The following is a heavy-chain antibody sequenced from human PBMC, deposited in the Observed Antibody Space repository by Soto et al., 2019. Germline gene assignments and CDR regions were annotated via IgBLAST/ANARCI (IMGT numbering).Heavy chain of an antibody. CDR2: ISGSGGST. CDR1: GFTFSSYA. J-gene: IGHJ4*02. CDR3: AKDRGFGESPAY. D-gene: IGHD3-10*01. V-gene: IGHV3-23*01. Sequence: ESGGGLVQPGGSLRLSCAASGFTFSSYAMSWVHQAPGKGLEWVSAISGSGGSTYYADSVKGRFTISRDNSKNTLYLQMNSLRAEDTAVYYCAKDRGFGESPAYWGQGTLVTVSS.